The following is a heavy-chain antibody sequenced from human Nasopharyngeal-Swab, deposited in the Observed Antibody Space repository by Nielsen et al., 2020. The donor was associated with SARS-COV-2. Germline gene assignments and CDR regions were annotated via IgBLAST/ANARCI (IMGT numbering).Heavy chain of an antibody. V-gene: IGHV3-9*01. CDR1: GFTFDDYA. CDR3: AKIDGYNYLYASDI. D-gene: IGHD5-24*01. CDR2: ISWNSGST. J-gene: IGHJ3*02. Sequence: GGSLRLSCAASGFTFDDYAMHWVRQAPGKGLEWVSGISWNSGSTGYADSVKGRFTISRDNAKNSLYLQMNSLRAEDTALYYCAKIDGYNYLYASDIWGQGTMVTVSS.